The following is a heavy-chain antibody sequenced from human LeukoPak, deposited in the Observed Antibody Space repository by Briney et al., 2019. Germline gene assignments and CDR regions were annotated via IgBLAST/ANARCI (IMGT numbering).Heavy chain of an antibody. J-gene: IGHJ1*01. Sequence: GGSLRLSCAASGFPFSSFYMSWVRQAPGKGLEWVAVIWYDGSNKYYADSVKGRFTISRDNSKNTLYLQMNSLRAEDTAVYYCARGDYYDSSGYSQYFQHWGQGTLVTVSS. D-gene: IGHD3-22*01. V-gene: IGHV3-33*08. CDR3: ARGDYYDSSGYSQYFQH. CDR1: GFPFSSFY. CDR2: IWYDGSNK.